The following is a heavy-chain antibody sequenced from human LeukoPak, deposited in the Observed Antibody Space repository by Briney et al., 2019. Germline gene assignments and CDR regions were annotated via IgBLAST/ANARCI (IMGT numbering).Heavy chain of an antibody. CDR1: GFTFSSYG. CDR2: ISGSGGHA. J-gene: IGHJ4*02. V-gene: IGHV3-23*01. CDR3: ARDLALAYLDSSSPPETGYYFDY. D-gene: IGHD6-6*01. Sequence: GGSLRLSCAASGFTFSSYGMTWVRQAPGKGLEYVSSISGSGGHASYADSVKGRFTISRDNSKNTLYLQMNSLGAEDTAVYYCARDLALAYLDSSSPPETGYYFDYWGQRTLVTVSS.